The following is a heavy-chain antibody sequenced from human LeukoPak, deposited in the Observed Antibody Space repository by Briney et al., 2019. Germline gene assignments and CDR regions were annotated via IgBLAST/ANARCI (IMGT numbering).Heavy chain of an antibody. CDR1: GGTFSSYA. CDR3: ARTHYDILTGEANWFDP. V-gene: IGHV1-69*05. CDR2: IIPIFGTA. J-gene: IGHJ5*02. D-gene: IGHD3-9*01. Sequence: SVKVSCKASGGTFSSYAISWVRQAPGQGLEWMGRIIPIFGTANYAQKFQGRVTITTDESTSTAYMELSSLRSDDTAVYYCARTHYDILTGEANWFDPWGQGTLVTVSS.